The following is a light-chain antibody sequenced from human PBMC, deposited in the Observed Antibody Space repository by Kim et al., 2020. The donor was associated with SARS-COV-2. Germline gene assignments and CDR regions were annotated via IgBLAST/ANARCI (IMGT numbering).Light chain of an antibody. CDR2: QDN. J-gene: IGLJ2*01. CDR3: QAWDSSTAV. CDR1: KLGDKY. Sequence: SYELTQPPSVSVSPGQTASITCSGDKLGDKYACWYQQKPGQSPVLVIYQDNNRPSGIPERFSGSNSGNTATLTISGTQAMDEADYYCQAWDSSTAVFGGGTQLTVL. V-gene: IGLV3-1*01.